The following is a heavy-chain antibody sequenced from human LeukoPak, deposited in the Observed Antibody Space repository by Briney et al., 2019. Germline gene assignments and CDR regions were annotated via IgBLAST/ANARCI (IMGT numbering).Heavy chain of an antibody. CDR1: GFTFSSYA. D-gene: IGHD3-22*01. V-gene: IGHV3-66*01. Sequence: GGSLRLSCAASGFTFSSYAMSWVRQAPGKGLEWVSVIYSGGSTYYADSVKGRFTISRDNSKNTLYLQMNSLRAEDTAVYYCRVVVVTNDAFDIWGQGTMVTVSS. CDR2: IYSGGST. CDR3: RVVVVTNDAFDI. J-gene: IGHJ3*02.